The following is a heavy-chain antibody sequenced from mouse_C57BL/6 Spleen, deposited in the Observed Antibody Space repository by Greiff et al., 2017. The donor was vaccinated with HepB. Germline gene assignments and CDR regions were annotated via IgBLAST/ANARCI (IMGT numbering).Heavy chain of an antibody. CDR3: ARRRYGNAMDY. D-gene: IGHD2-14*01. CDR1: GYAFTNYL. J-gene: IGHJ4*01. V-gene: IGHV1-54*01. Sequence: VQLQQSGAELVRPGTSVKVSCKASGYAFTNYLIEWVKQRPGQGLEWIGVINPGSGGTNYNEKFKGKATLTADKSSSTAYMQLSSLTSEDSAVYFCARRRYGNAMDYWGQGTSVTVSS. CDR2: INPGSGGT.